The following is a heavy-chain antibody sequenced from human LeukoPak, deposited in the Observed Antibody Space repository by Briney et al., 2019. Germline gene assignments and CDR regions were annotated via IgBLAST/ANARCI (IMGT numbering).Heavy chain of an antibody. D-gene: IGHD3-22*01. Sequence: ASVKVSCKASGYTSTSYAMHWVRQAPGQRLEWMGWINAGNGNTNYAQKLQGRVTMTTDTSTSTAYMELRSLRSDDTAVYYCARSTFEYYYDSSGYYSPDFDYWGQGTLVTVSS. V-gene: IGHV1-3*01. J-gene: IGHJ4*02. CDR2: INAGNGNT. CDR3: ARSTFEYYYDSSGYYSPDFDY. CDR1: GYTSTSYA.